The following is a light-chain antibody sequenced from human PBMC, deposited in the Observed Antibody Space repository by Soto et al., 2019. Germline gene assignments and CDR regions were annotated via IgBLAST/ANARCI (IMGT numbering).Light chain of an antibody. J-gene: IGLJ3*02. CDR2: GNS. Sequence: QSMLTQPPSVSGAPGQRVTISCTGSSSNIGAGYDVHWYQQLPGTAPKLLIYGNSNRPSGVPDRFSGSKSGTSASLAITGLQAEDEADYYCRSYDSSLSGWVFGGGTKVTVL. CDR1: SSNIGAGYD. V-gene: IGLV1-40*01. CDR3: RSYDSSLSGWV.